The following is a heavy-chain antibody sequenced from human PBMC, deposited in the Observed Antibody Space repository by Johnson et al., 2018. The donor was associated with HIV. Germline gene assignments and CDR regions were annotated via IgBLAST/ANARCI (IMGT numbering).Heavy chain of an antibody. CDR1: GFTFSSYA. CDR2: ISYDGSNK. CDR3: ARDRRWWQVVRTGGAFDI. V-gene: IGHV3-30*04. D-gene: IGHD6-6*01. Sequence: QMLLVESGGGVVQPGRSLRLSCAASGFTFSSYAMHWVRQAPGKGLEWVAVISYDGSNKYYADSVKGRFTISRDNAKNSLYLQMNSLRAEDTAVYYCARDRRWWQVVRTGGAFDIWGQGTMVTVSS. J-gene: IGHJ3*02.